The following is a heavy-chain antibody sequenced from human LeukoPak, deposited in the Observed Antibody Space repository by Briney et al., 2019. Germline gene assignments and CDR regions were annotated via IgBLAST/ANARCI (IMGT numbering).Heavy chain of an antibody. CDR2: VIPLLGTV. CDR3: ARDGDDDILTGYFNY. J-gene: IGHJ4*02. Sequence: ASVKVSCKASGDVLNRYGFNWVRQAPGQGLEWMGRVIPLLGTVDYAQKFQDRVTLTADTSTTTAYMELRSLRSEDTAFYFCARDGDDDILTGYFNYWGQGTLVTVSS. V-gene: IGHV1-69*04. CDR1: GDVLNRYG. D-gene: IGHD3-9*01.